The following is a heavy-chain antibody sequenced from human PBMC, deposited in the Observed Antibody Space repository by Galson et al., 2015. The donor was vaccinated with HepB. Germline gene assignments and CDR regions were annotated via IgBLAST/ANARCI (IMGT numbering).Heavy chain of an antibody. J-gene: IGHJ4*02. CDR1: GFTFSDYF. CDR2: ISGGSSYT. Sequence: SLRLSCAASGFTFSDYFMTWVRQAPGKGLEWVSSISGGSSYTYYTDSLKGRLTISRDNAKNSMYLQMDSLRAEDTAIYYCARVGQSYFDYWGQGILVTVFS. D-gene: IGHD3-16*01. V-gene: IGHV3-21*01. CDR3: ARVGQSYFDY.